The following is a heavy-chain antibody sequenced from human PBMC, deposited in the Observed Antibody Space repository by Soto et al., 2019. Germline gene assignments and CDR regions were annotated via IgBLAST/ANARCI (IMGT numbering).Heavy chain of an antibody. CDR2: FDPEDGET. J-gene: IGHJ4*02. D-gene: IGHD3-22*01. CDR3: ARDRGDYDSSGLDY. V-gene: IGHV1-24*01. Sequence: ASVKVSCKVSGYTLTELSMHWVRQAPGKGLEWMGGFDPEDGETIYAQKFQGRVTMTEDTSTDTSKNQFSLKLSSVTAADTAVYYCARDRGDYDSSGLDYWGQGTLDTVSS. CDR1: GYTLTELS.